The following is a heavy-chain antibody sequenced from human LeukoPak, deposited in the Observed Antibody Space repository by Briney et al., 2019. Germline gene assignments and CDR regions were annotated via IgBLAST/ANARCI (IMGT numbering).Heavy chain of an antibody. D-gene: IGHD5-12*01. V-gene: IGHV3-23*01. CDR3: AKGRGYSTTWYSDY. CDR1: GFTFSSYS. J-gene: IGHJ4*02. CDR2: ISGSGDST. Sequence: GGSLRLSCAASGFTFSSYSMNWVRQAPGKGLEWVSAISGSGDSTDYADSVKGRFTISRDDSRNTLYLQMNSLRAEDTAIYYCAKGRGYSTTWYSDYWGQGTLVTVSS.